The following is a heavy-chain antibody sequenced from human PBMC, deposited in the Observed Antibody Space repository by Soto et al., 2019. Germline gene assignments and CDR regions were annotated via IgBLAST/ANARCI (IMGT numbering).Heavy chain of an antibody. V-gene: IGHV4-59*08. D-gene: IGHD3-9*01. Sequence: SETLSLTCTVSGGSISSYYWSWIRQPPGKGLEWIGYIYYSGSTNYNPSLKSRVTISVDTSKNQFSLKLSSVTAADTAVYYCARHHLYYDILTGPYPLSYYYGMDVWGQGTTVT. J-gene: IGHJ6*02. CDR1: GGSISSYY. CDR2: IYYSGST. CDR3: ARHHLYYDILTGPYPLSYYYGMDV.